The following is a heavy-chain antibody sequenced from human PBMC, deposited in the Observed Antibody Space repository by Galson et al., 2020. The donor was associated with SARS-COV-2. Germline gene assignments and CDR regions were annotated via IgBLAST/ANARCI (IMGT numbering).Heavy chain of an antibody. D-gene: IGHD1-26*01. CDR2: IYSGGST. Sequence: GGSLRLSCAASGFTFSSNYRTGVRQPPGKGLEWVSVIYSGGSTYYADSVKGRFTISRHNSKNTLYLQMNSLRAEDTAVYYCARVNSGSYGAFDIWGQGTMVTVSS. CDR3: ARVNSGSYGAFDI. CDR1: GFTFSSNY. J-gene: IGHJ3*02. V-gene: IGHV3-53*04.